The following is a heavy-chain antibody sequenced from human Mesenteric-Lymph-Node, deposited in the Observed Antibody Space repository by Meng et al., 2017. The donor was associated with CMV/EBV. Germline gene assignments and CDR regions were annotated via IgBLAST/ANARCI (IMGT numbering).Heavy chain of an antibody. V-gene: IGHV1-2*02. CDR1: GYTFTAYY. D-gene: IGHD4-11*01. CDR3: ASGGPTVSGSAVGC. J-gene: IGHJ4*02. CDR2: INTNSGAT. Sequence: ASVKVSCKASGYTFTAYYMHWVRQAPGQGLEWMGWINTNSGATGYVQKFQGRVTMSRDTSISTAHMEMSRLTSDDTAVYYCASGGPTVSGSAVGCWGQGTLVTVSS.